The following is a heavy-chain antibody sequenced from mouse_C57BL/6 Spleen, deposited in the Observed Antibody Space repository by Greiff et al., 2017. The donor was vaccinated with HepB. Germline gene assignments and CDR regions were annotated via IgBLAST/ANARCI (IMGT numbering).Heavy chain of an antibody. CDR1: GYTFTDYY. D-gene: IGHD1-1*01. V-gene: IGHV1-26*01. Sequence: EVQLQQSGPELVKPGASVKISCKASGYTFTDYYMNWVKQSHGKSLEWIGDINPNNGGTSYNQKFKGKATLTVDKSSGTAYMELRSLTSEDSAVYYCARGITTVVATDWYFDVWGTGTTVTVSS. J-gene: IGHJ1*03. CDR2: INPNNGGT. CDR3: ARGITTVVATDWYFDV.